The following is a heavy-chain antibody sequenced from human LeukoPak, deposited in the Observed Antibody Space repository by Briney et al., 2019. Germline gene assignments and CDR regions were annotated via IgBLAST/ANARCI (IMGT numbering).Heavy chain of an antibody. Sequence: SETLSLTCAVYGGSFSGFYWSWIRQSPGKGLEWIGEIKHSGSTNYNPSLKSRVTISVDTSKNQFSLKLSSVTAADTAVYYCAREWAYCSSTSCDLNWFDPWGQGTLVTVSS. CDR2: IKHSGST. CDR3: AREWAYCSSTSCDLNWFDP. D-gene: IGHD2-2*01. CDR1: GGSFSGFY. V-gene: IGHV4-34*01. J-gene: IGHJ5*02.